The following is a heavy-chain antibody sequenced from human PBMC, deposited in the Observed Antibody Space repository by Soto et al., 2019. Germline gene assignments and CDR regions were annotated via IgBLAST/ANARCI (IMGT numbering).Heavy chain of an antibody. D-gene: IGHD2-15*01. CDR1: GCIYISCA. CDR2: ISGSGGST. V-gene: IGHV3-23*01. Sequence: HSCAASGCIYISCALIWVRQAPGKGLEWVSAISGSGGSTYYADSVKGRFTISRDNSKNTLYLQMNSLRAEDTAVYYCAKSGGRVDCSGGCCYGLYYYYYYGMVVWGQGTTVTVFS. CDR3: AKSGGRVDCSGGCCYGLYYYYYYGMVV. J-gene: IGHJ6*02.